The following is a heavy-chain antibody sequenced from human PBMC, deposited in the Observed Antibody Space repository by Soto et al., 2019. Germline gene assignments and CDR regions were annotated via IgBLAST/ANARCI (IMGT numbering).Heavy chain of an antibody. CDR3: ARDPGDRNGMIV. CDR2: IYRGGST. D-gene: IGHD1-26*01. J-gene: IGHJ6*02. CDR1: GFTVSSDY. Sequence: EVQVVESGGGLVQPGWSLRLSCVASGFTVSSDYMNWVRQAPGKGLEWVSVIYRGGSTYYADSVKGRFTISRDNSKNTLYLQMNSLRAEDTAVYYCARDPGDRNGMIVWGQGTTVTVSS. V-gene: IGHV3-66*01.